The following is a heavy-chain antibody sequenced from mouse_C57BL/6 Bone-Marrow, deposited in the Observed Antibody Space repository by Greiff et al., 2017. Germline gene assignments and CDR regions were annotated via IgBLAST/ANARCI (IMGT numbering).Heavy chain of an antibody. CDR1: GYTFTSYR. J-gene: IGHJ3*01. CDR3: ARECFYDGDYSWFAY. CDR2: FYPGSGST. V-gene: IGHV1-55*01. D-gene: IGHD2-3*01. Sequence: QVQLQQPGAELVKPGASVKMSCKASGYTFTSYRITWVKQRPGQGLEWIGDFYPGSGSTNYNEKFKSKATLTVDTSSSTAYLQLSSLTSGDSAVYYCARECFYDGDYSWFAYWGQGTLVTVSA.